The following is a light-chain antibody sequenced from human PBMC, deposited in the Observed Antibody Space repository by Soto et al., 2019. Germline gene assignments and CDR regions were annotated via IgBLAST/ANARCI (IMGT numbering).Light chain of an antibody. CDR3: QQYNKWPPT. V-gene: IGKV3-15*01. Sequence: EVMMTQSPATLSVSQGEGATLSCRASQSISNNLAWYQQKPGQAPRLLIYGASTRATGVPARFSGSGSGTEFTLTISSLQSEDSAVYYCQQYNKWPPTFGQGTKV. J-gene: IGKJ1*01. CDR2: GAS. CDR1: QSISNN.